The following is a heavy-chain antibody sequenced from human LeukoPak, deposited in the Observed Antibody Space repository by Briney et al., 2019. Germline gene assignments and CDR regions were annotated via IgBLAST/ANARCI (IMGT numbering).Heavy chain of an antibody. CDR3: ASYDILTGYHSPFDY. CDR2: ISYDGKNM. V-gene: IGHV3-30*03. CDR1: GFTFSSYG. J-gene: IGHJ4*02. Sequence: GGSLRLSCAASGFTFSSYGMHWVRQAPGKGLEWVAVISYDGKNMYYADSVKGRFTISRDNSQNTLYLQMNSLRVEDTGVYYCASYDILTGYHSPFDYWSQGSLVTVSS. D-gene: IGHD3-9*01.